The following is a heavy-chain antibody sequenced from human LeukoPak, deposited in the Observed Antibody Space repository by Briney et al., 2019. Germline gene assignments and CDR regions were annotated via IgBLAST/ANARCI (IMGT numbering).Heavy chain of an antibody. J-gene: IGHJ4*02. CDR3: AALVYDFWSGYYVY. CDR2: IYSGGST. CDR1: GFAVSSNY. V-gene: IGHV3-66*01. Sequence: GGSLRLSCAASGFAVSSNYMSWVRQAPGKGLEWVSVIYSGGSTYYADSVKGRFTISRDNSKNTLYLQMNSLRAEDTAVYYCAALVYDFWSGYYVYWGQGTLVTVSS. D-gene: IGHD3-3*01.